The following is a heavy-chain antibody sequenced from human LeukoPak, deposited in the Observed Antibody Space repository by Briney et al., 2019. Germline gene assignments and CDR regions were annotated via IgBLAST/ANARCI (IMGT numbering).Heavy chain of an antibody. CDR2: ISGSGGST. V-gene: IGHV3-23*01. Sequence: AGGSLRLSCAASGFTFSSYAMSWVRQAPGKGLEWVSAISGSGGSTYYADSMKGRFTISRDNSKNTLYLQMNSLRAEDTAVYYCAKDRTGYSSGWYEDYFDYWGQGTLVTVSS. CDR1: GFTFSSYA. CDR3: AKDRTGYSSGWYEDYFDY. D-gene: IGHD6-19*01. J-gene: IGHJ4*02.